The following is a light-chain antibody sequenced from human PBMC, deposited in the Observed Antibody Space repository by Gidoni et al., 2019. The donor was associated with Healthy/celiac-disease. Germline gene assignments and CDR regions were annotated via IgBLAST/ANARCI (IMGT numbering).Light chain of an antibody. CDR2: GAS. CDR1: QSVSSSY. V-gene: IGKV3-20*01. CDR3: QQYGSSPFT. Sequence: DIVLTQSPGTLSLSHGERATLSCRASQSVSSSYLAWYQQKPGQAPRLLIYGASSRATGIPDRFSGSGSGTDFTLTISRLEPEDFAVYYCQQYGSSPFTFGGGTKVEIK. J-gene: IGKJ4*01.